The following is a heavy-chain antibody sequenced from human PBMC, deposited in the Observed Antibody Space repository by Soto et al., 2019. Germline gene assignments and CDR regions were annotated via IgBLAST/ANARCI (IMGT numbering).Heavy chain of an antibody. D-gene: IGHD3-9*01. CDR2: VYYTGST. J-gene: IGHJ6*03. V-gene: IGHV4-59*08. CDR1: GGSISNFY. CDR3: ARTVLGPDLLADSFVDYYYYMDV. Sequence: SETLSLTCTVSGGSISNFYWSWIRQPPGKGLEWIGYVYYTGSTSYNPSLKRRVTFSADSSRGQFSLRLNSVTAADTAVYYCARTVLGPDLLADSFVDYYYYMDVWGQGTTVHRLL.